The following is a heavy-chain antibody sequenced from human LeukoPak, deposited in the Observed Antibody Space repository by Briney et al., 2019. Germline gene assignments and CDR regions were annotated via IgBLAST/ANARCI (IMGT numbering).Heavy chain of an antibody. J-gene: IGHJ4*02. CDR2: IYSSGST. V-gene: IGHV4-59*01. CDR1: GGSISSYY. D-gene: IGHD3-10*01. Sequence: PSETLSLTCTVSGGSISSYYWSWIRQPPGKGLEWIGYIYSSGSTNYNPSLKSRVTISVDTSKNQFSLKLSSVTAADTAVYYCARVTYGSGSYLFDYWGQGTLVTVSS. CDR3: ARVTYGSGSYLFDY.